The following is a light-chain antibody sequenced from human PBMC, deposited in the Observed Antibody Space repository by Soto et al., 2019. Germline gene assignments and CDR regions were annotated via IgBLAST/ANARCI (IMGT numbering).Light chain of an antibody. V-gene: IGKV3-15*01. CDR3: QQYNNWWT. J-gene: IGKJ1*01. Sequence: EIVMTQSPATLSLSPGERATRCCRASQSVSSNLAWYQQKPGQAPRLLIYGASTRATGIPARFSGSGSGTEFTLTISSLQSEDFAVYYCQQYNNWWTFGQGTKV. CDR1: QSVSSN. CDR2: GAS.